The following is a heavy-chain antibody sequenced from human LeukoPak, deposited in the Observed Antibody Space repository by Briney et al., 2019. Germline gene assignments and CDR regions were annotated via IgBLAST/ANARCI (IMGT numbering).Heavy chain of an antibody. CDR3: ASQGGVGAAGTFDY. J-gene: IGHJ4*02. CDR1: GYTFTDYY. D-gene: IGHD1-26*01. Sequence: ASVKVSFKASGYTFTDYYIHWVRQAPGQGLEWMGWINHNSGGTNYAQKFQGRVTMTRDTSISTAYMELSRLRSDDTAVYYCASQGGVGAAGTFDYWGQGTLVTVSS. CDR2: INHNSGGT. V-gene: IGHV1-2*02.